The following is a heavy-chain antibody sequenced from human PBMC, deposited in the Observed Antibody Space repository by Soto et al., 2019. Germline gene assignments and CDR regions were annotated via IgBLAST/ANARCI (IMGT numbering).Heavy chain of an antibody. CDR3: ARAVLRFLEWPYYGMDV. D-gene: IGHD3-3*01. J-gene: IGHJ6*02. CDR1: GFTFSSYS. V-gene: IGHV3-21*01. CDR2: ISSSSSYI. Sequence: PGGSLRLSCAASGFTFSSYSMNWVRQAPGKGLEWVSSISSSSSYIYYADSVKGRFTISRDNAKNSLYLQMNSLRAEDTAVYYCARAVLRFLEWPYYGMDVWGQGTRVTVSS.